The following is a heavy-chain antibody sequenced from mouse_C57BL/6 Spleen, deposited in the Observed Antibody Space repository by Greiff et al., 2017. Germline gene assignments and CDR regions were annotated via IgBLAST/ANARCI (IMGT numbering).Heavy chain of an antibody. D-gene: IGHD2-13*01. CDR2: IYPGDGDT. CDR1: GYAFSSSW. CDR3: ARSWTNYAMDY. Sequence: QVQLQQSGPELVKPGASVKISCKASGYAFSSSWMNWVKQRPGKGLEWIGRIYPGDGDTNYNGKFKGKATLTADKSSSTAYMQLSSLTSEDSAVYFCARSWTNYAMDYWGQGTSVTVSS. V-gene: IGHV1-82*01. J-gene: IGHJ4*01.